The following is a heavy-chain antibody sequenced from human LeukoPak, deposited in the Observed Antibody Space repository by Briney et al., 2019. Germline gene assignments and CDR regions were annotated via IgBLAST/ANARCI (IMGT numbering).Heavy chain of an antibody. CDR2: IYYSGST. D-gene: IGHD3-3*01. CDR3: ARAPGGEWLLN. V-gene: IGHV4-59*12. Sequence: PSETLSLTCTVSGGSISSYYWSWIRQPPGKGLEWIGYIYYSGSTNYNPSLKSRVTISVDTSKNQFSLKLSSVTAADTAVYYCARAPGGEWLLNWGQGTLVTVSS. J-gene: IGHJ4*02. CDR1: GGSISSYY.